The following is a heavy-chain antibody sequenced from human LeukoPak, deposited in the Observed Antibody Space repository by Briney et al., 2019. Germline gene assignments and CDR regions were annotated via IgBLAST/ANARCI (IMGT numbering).Heavy chain of an antibody. J-gene: IGHJ4*02. V-gene: IGHV1-2*02. D-gene: IGHD7-27*01. CDR3: ARDRGGEANWELGGVDY. Sequence: GASVKVSCKASGYTFTGYYMHWVRQAPGQGLEWMGWINPNSGGTNYAQKFQGRVTMTRDTSISTAYMELSRLRSDDTAVYYCARDRGGEANWELGGVDYWGQGTLVTVSS. CDR1: GYTFTGYY. CDR2: INPNSGGT.